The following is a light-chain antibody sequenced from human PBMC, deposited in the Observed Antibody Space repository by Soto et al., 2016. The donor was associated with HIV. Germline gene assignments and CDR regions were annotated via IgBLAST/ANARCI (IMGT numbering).Light chain of an antibody. J-gene: IGKJ1*01. V-gene: IGKV1-5*03. CDR2: KAS. CDR1: QRISSW. CDR3: QQYNTFPWA. Sequence: DIQMTQSPSTLSASVGDRVTITCRASQRISSWLAWYQQKPGKAPKLLIYKASSLQSGVPSRFGGSGSGTQFTLTINSLQPDDSATYYCQQYNTFPWAFGQGTKVQI.